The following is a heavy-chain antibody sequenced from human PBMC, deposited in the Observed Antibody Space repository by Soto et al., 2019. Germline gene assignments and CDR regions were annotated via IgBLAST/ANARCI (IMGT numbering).Heavy chain of an antibody. V-gene: IGHV3-23*01. CDR3: ANVELADYYYYGMDV. CDR2: ISGSGGST. CDR1: GFTFSSYA. D-gene: IGHD1-26*01. J-gene: IGHJ6*02. Sequence: GGSLRLSCAASGFTFSSYAMSWVRQAPGKGLEWVSAISGSGGSTYYADSVKGRFTISRDNSKNTLYLQMNSLRAEDTAVYYCANVELADYYYYGMDVWGHGTTMTVYS.